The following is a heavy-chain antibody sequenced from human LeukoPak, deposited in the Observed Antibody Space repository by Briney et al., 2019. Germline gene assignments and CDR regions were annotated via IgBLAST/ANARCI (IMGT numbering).Heavy chain of an antibody. Sequence: SETLSLTCTVSGGSISTYYWSWLRQPPGKGLEWIGYVYYSGITDYNPSLKSRVTISVDSSKSQFSLNLSSVTAADTAVYYCARHLTSGDYFDYWGQGTLGTVSS. D-gene: IGHD4-17*01. CDR3: ARHLTSGDYFDY. J-gene: IGHJ4*02. CDR1: GGSISTYY. V-gene: IGHV4-59*08. CDR2: VYYSGIT.